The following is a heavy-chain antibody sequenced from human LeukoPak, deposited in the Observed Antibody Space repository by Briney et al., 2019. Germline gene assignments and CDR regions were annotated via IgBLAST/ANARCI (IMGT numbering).Heavy chain of an antibody. CDR2: ISWNSGSI. D-gene: IGHD6-19*01. J-gene: IGHJ4*02. CDR1: GFTFDDYA. Sequence: GGSLRLSCAASGFTFDDYAMHWVRQAPGKGLEWVSGISWNSGSIGYADSVKGRFTISRDNAKNSLYLQMNSLRAEDTALYYCAKDSTPSIIAVAGSFDYWGQGTLVTVSS. V-gene: IGHV3-9*01. CDR3: AKDSTPSIIAVAGSFDY.